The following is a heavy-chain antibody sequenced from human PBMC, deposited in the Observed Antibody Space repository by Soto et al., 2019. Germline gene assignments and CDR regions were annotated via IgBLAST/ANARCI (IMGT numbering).Heavy chain of an antibody. CDR1: GGSFSDFY. V-gene: IGHV4-34*01. D-gene: IGHD3-22*01. Sequence: ASETLSLTCAVYGGSFSDFYWTWIRQPPGKGLEWIGEINHSGSTNYNPSLKSRVAISVDTSKNQFSLNLTSVTAADTAVYYCASQTSGYYYGWFDPWGQGTLVTVSS. CDR3: ASQTSGYYYGWFDP. CDR2: INHSGST. J-gene: IGHJ5*02.